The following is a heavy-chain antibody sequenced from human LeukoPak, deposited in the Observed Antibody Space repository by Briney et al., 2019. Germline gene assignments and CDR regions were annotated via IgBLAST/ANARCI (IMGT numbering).Heavy chain of an antibody. J-gene: IGHJ5*02. V-gene: IGHV3-7*01. D-gene: IGHD3-10*01. CDR1: GFAFSNYW. CDR3: ARDRGPNTFDH. Sequence: GGSLRLYCAASGFAFSNYWLGWVRQAPGRGLEWVANMKQDGSEEYYVESVRGRFTISRDNAKNSLYLQMNSLRVEDTGVYYCARDRGPNTFDHWGQGTLVTVSS. CDR2: MKQDGSEE.